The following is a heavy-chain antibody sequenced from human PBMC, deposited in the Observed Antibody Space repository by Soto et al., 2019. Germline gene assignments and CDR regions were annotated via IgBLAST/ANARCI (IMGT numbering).Heavy chain of an antibody. CDR1: GFTFSSYA. V-gene: IGHV3-23*01. Sequence: GGSLRLSCAASGFTFSSYAMSWVRQAPGKGLEWVSAISGSGGSTYYADSVKGRFTISRDNSKNTLYLQMNSLRAEDTAVYYCAKDPDGDHARNYYYMDVWGKGTTVTVSS. J-gene: IGHJ6*03. CDR3: AKDPDGDHARNYYYMDV. CDR2: ISGSGGST. D-gene: IGHD4-17*01.